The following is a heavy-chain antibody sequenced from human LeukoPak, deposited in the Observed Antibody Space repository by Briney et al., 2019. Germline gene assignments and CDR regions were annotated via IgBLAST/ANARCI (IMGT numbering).Heavy chain of an antibody. D-gene: IGHD1-26*01. CDR2: ISYDGSNK. J-gene: IGHJ4*02. CDR1: RSTFSNYA. Sequence: GGSLRLSCAASRSTFSNYAMTWVRQAPGKGLEWVAVISYDGSNKYYADSVKGRFTISRDNSKNTLYLQMNSLRAEDTAVYYCARAWELLSYFDYWGQGTLVTVSS. CDR3: ARAWELLSYFDY. V-gene: IGHV3-30-3*01.